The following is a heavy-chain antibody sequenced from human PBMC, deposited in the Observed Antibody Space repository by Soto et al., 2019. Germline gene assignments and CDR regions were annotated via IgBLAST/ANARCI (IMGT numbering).Heavy chain of an antibody. D-gene: IGHD3-9*01. V-gene: IGHV4-34*01. J-gene: IGHJ4*02. CDR1: DGSFSGYY. CDR2: INHSGST. Sequence: PSETLSLTCAVYDGSFSGYYWSWIRQTPGKGLEWIGDINHSGSTNYNPSLKSRVTISVDSSKKQFSLKVFSVTAADTAVYYCARGLYYDILTGYSWGDYWGRGTLVTVSS. CDR3: ARGLYYDILTGYSWGDY.